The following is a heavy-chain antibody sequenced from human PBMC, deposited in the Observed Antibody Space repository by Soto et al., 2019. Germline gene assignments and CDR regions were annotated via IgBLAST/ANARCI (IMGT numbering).Heavy chain of an antibody. Sequence: PSETLSLTCTVSGGSVSNSNYYWGWIRQSKGQGLEWIGSVYYRGRSYSKSSVQSRVTISVDTSKNQFSLNLNSVTASDTAVYYCVSQRTSVLTQAYFDYWGPGALVTVSS. CDR1: GGSVSNSNYY. D-gene: IGHD2-8*01. J-gene: IGHJ4*02. CDR3: VSQRTSVLTQAYFDY. V-gene: IGHV4-39*01. CDR2: VYYRGRS.